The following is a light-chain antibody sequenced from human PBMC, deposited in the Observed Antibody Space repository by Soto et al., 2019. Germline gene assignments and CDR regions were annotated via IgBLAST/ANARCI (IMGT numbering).Light chain of an antibody. CDR1: SSDVGAYNY. V-gene: IGLV2-11*01. CDR3: CSYAGSYV. CDR2: DVG. Sequence: QSVLTQPRSVSGSPGQSVTISCTGTSSDVGAYNYVSWYQHHPGKAPKLMIYDVGKRPSGVPDRFSGSKSGDTASLTISGLQAEDEADYYCCSYAGSYVFGTGTKLTVL. J-gene: IGLJ1*01.